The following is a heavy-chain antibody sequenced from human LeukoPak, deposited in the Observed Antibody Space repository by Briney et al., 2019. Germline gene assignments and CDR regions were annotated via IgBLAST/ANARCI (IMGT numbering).Heavy chain of an antibody. CDR1: GYSISSGYY. V-gene: IGHV4-38-2*02. CDR3: AVTGIAAAGALDY. J-gene: IGHJ4*02. Sequence: SETLSLTCTVSGYSISSGYYWGWIRQPPGKGLEWIGSIYHSGSTYYNPSLKSRVTISVDTSKNQFSLKLSSVTAADTAVYYCAVTGIAAAGALDYWGQGTLVTVSS. CDR2: IYHSGST. D-gene: IGHD6-13*01.